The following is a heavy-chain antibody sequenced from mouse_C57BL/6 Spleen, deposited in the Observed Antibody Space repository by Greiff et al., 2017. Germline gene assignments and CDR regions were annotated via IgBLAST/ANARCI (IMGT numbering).Heavy chain of an antibody. D-gene: IGHD2-1*01. CDR2: IYPGSGST. Sequence: QVQLQQPGAELVKPGASVKMSCKASGYTFTSYWITWVKQRPGQGLEWIGDIYPGSGSTNYNEKFKSKATLTVDTSSSTAYMQLSSLTSEDSAVYYCARASIYYGNWFADWGQGTLVTVSA. CDR3: ARASIYYGNWFAD. CDR1: GYTFTSYW. J-gene: IGHJ3*01. V-gene: IGHV1-55*01.